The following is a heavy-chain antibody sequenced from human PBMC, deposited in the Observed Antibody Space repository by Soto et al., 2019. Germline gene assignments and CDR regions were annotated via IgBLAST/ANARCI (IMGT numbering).Heavy chain of an antibody. V-gene: IGHV3-30*18. J-gene: IGHJ6*02. D-gene: IGHD6-13*01. CDR1: GFTFSSYG. Sequence: PGGSLRLSCAASGFTFSSYGMHWVRQAPGKGLEWVAVISYDGSNKYYADSVKGRFTISRDNSKNTLYLQMNSLRAEDTAVYYCAKDNGYSSSWYSYYYYYGMDVWRQRTTVTVSS. CDR2: ISYDGSNK. CDR3: AKDNGYSSSWYSYYYYYGMDV.